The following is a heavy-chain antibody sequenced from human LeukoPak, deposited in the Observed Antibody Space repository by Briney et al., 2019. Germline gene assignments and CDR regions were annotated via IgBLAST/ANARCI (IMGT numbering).Heavy chain of an antibody. CDR3: ARAPTREGGGALFDY. CDR1: GGSITSYY. D-gene: IGHD3-16*01. CDR2: IYSSGGT. Sequence: PETLSLTCTVSGGSITSYYWSWIRQPAGKGLEWIGRIYSSGGTNYKHTLKRRVTMSVETSKKQFSLNLSFVTAADTAVYYCARAPTREGGGALFDYWGQGTLVTVSS. J-gene: IGHJ4*02. V-gene: IGHV4-4*07.